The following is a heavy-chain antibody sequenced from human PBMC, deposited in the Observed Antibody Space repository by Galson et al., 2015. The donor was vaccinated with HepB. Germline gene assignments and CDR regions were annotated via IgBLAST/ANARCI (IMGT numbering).Heavy chain of an antibody. CDR2: ISSSSSYI. J-gene: IGHJ4*02. D-gene: IGHD6-13*01. Sequence: SLRLSCAASGFTFSSYSMNWVRQAPGKGLEWVSSISSSSSYIYYADSVKGRFTISRDNAKNSLYLQMNSLRAEDTAVYYCARDFRLERSSWYRPSYYFDYWGQGTLVTVSS. V-gene: IGHV3-21*01. CDR1: GFTFSSYS. CDR3: ARDFRLERSSWYRPSYYFDY.